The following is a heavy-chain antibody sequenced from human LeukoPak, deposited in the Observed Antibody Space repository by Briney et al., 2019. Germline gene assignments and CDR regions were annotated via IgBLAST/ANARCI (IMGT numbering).Heavy chain of an antibody. CDR2: IIPILGIA. Sequence: GASVKVSCKACGGTFSSYAISWVRQAPGQGLEWMGRIIPILGIANYAQKFQGRVTITADKSTSTAYMELSSLRSEDTAVYYCASGNYYDSSGYLWNVELDYWGQGTLVTVSS. J-gene: IGHJ4*02. CDR1: GGTFSSYA. CDR3: ASGNYYDSSGYLWNVELDY. V-gene: IGHV1-69*04. D-gene: IGHD3-22*01.